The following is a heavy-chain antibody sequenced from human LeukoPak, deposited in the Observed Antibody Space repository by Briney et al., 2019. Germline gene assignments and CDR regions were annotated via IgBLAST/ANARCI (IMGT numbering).Heavy chain of an antibody. CDR3: ARGQRIMGALNWFDP. J-gene: IGHJ5*02. V-gene: IGHV1-46*01. CDR1: GYTLTNYY. CDR2: INPSGGST. D-gene: IGHD1-26*01. Sequence: ASVKVSCKASGYTLTNYYMHWVRQAPGQGLEWMGIINPSGGSTSYAQKFQGRVTMTRDTSTSTVYMELSSLRSEDTAVYYCARGQRIMGALNWFDPWGQGTLVTVSS.